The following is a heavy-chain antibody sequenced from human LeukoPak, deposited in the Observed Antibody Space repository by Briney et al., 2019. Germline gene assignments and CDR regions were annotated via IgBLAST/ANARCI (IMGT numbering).Heavy chain of an antibody. CDR1: GVSLSSYY. J-gene: IGHJ4*02. Sequence: PSETLSLTCTVSGVSLSSYYWSWIRQPPGKGLEWIAFISDSGGTNYHPSLKSRVTISVDTSKNQLSLRLSSVTAADTAVYYCARDGTSGRALDYWGEGTLVTVSS. D-gene: IGHD1-26*01. V-gene: IGHV4-59*01. CDR3: ARDGTSGRALDY. CDR2: ISDSGGT.